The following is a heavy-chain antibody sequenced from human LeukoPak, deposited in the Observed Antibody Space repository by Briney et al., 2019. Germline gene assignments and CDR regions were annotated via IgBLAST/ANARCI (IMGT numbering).Heavy chain of an antibody. Sequence: ASVKVSCKASGYTFTNYDINWVRQATGQGLEWMGWMNPNSGNTGYAQKFQGRVTMTRNTSISTAYMELSSLRFEDTAVYYCAASWVTAVFDIWGQGTMVTVSS. CDR1: GYTFTNYD. CDR2: MNPNSGNT. CDR3: AASWVTAVFDI. V-gene: IGHV1-8*01. J-gene: IGHJ3*02. D-gene: IGHD2-21*02.